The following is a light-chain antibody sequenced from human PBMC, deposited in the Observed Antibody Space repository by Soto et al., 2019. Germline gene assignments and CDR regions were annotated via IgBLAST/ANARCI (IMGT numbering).Light chain of an antibody. CDR2: EAS. Sequence: DIQMTQSPSTLSASVGDRVTITCRASLSLDRWLAWFQQKPGKAPTLLISEASHLESGVPSQFSGSGSGTEFTLTISSLQPGDFATYYCQQYKSFPRTFGQGTKVEVK. CDR3: QQYKSFPRT. CDR1: LSLDRW. V-gene: IGKV1-5*03. J-gene: IGKJ1*01.